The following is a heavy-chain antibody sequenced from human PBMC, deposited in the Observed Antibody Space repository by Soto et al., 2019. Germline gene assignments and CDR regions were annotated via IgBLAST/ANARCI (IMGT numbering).Heavy chain of an antibody. CDR1: GFNFSSYA. D-gene: IGHD3-22*01. J-gene: IGHJ3*02. V-gene: IGHV3-23*01. CDR2: ISGSGGST. Sequence: GGSLRLSCAASGFNFSSYAMSWVRQAPGKGLEWVSAISGSGGSTYYADSVKGRFTISRDNSKNTLYLQMNSLRAEDTAVYYCAKGIGYYYDSSGYYDAFDIWGQGTMVTVSS. CDR3: AKGIGYYYDSSGYYDAFDI.